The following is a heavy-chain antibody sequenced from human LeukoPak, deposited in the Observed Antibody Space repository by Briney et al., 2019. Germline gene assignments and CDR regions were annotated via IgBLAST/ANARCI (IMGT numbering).Heavy chain of an antibody. V-gene: IGHV4-59*01. J-gene: IGHJ4*02. CDR2: IYYSGGT. CDR1: GGSISSYY. CDR3: ARVKSVDYEFDY. Sequence: SETLSLTCTVAGGSISSYYWSWLRQPPGKGLEWIGYIYYSGGTTYNTPLKSRVTMTVDTTKTQFALRLSAVTAADTAMYYCARVKSVDYEFDYWGQGTLVTVSS. D-gene: IGHD4-17*01.